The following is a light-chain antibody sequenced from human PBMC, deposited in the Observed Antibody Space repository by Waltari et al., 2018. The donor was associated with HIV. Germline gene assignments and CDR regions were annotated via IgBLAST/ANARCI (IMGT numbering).Light chain of an antibody. CDR3: QTWGPGIEV. CDR2: LNSDCSH. J-gene: IGLJ3*02. Sequence: LVVTQSPSASAYLGASVTLTCTLSSGRNSYAIAWHQTQPEKGPRSLMRLNSDCSHTKGAGIPDRFSGSSSGAERDLTNSSLQSEDEADYYCQTWGPGIEVFGGGTKLTVL. V-gene: IGLV4-69*02. CDR1: SGRNSYA.